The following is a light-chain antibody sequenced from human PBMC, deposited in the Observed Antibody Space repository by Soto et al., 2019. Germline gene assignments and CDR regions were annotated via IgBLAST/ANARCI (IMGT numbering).Light chain of an antibody. J-gene: IGLJ2*01. Sequence: QSVLTQPPSVSAAPGQTVTISCSGSSSNIGNNYVSWYQQLPGTAPKLLIYDNNKRPSGVPDRFSGSKSGNTASLTVSGLQTEDEADYYCSSYAGNNNLIFGGGTKLTVL. V-gene: IGLV1-51*01. CDR3: SSYAGNNNLI. CDR1: SSNIGNNY. CDR2: DNN.